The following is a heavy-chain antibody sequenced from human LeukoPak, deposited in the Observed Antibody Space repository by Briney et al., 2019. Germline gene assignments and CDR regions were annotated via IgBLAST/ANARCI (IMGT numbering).Heavy chain of an antibody. J-gene: IGHJ6*03. V-gene: IGHV4-34*01. Sequence: SETLSLTCAVYGGSFSGYYWSWIRQPPGKGLEWIGEINHSGSTNYNPSLKSRVTISVDTSKNQFSLKLSSVTAADTAVYYCARGAGPWSGYYNYYYYYMDVWGKGTTVTVSS. CDR1: GGSFSGYY. CDR2: INHSGST. D-gene: IGHD3-3*01. CDR3: ARGAGPWSGYYNYYYYYMDV.